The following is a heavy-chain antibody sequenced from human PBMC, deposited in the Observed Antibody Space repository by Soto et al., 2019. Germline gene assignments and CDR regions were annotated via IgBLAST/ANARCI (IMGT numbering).Heavy chain of an antibody. Sequence: PGGSLRLSXAASGFTFSSYEMNWVRQAPGKGLEWVSYISSSGSTIYYADSVKGRFTISRDNAKNSLYLQMNSLRAEDTAVYYCARGPSSSSLHYNWFDPWGQGTLVTVSS. CDR2: ISSSGSTI. CDR1: GFTFSSYE. CDR3: ARGPSSSSLHYNWFDP. J-gene: IGHJ5*02. D-gene: IGHD6-6*01. V-gene: IGHV3-48*03.